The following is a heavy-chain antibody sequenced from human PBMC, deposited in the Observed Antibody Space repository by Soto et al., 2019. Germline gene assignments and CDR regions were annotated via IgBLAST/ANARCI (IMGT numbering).Heavy chain of an antibody. CDR3: ASTQLSSSWYERFDY. CDR1: GGSISSYY. Sequence: SETLSLTCTVSGGSISSYYWSWIRQPPGKGLEWIGYIYYSGSTNYNPSLKSRVTISVDTSKNQFSLKLSSVTAADTAVYYCASTQLSSSWYERFDYWGQGTLVTVSS. J-gene: IGHJ4*02. CDR2: IYYSGST. D-gene: IGHD6-13*01. V-gene: IGHV4-59*08.